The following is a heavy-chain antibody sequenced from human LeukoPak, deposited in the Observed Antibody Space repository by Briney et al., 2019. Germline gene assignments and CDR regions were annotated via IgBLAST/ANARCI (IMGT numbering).Heavy chain of an antibody. Sequence: GGSLRLSCAASGFTFSSYSTNWVRQAPGKGLEWVSYISSSSSYIYYADSVKGRFTISRDNAKNSLYLQMNSLRAEDTAVYYCARAKAWSWDYWGQGTWSPSPQ. CDR3: ARAKAWSWDY. V-gene: IGHV3-21*05. CDR2: ISSSSSYI. CDR1: GFTFSSYS. J-gene: IGHJ4*02. D-gene: IGHD2-15*01.